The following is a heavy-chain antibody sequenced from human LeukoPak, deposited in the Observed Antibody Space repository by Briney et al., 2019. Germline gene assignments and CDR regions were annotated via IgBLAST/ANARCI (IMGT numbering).Heavy chain of an antibody. Sequence: GSVKVSCKASGYTFTSYYMHWVRQAPGQGLEWMGIINPSGGSTSYAQKFQGRVTITRDMSTSTVYMELSSLRSEDTAVYYCAREDTTGYSSSWFRPFSAFDIWGQGTMVTVSS. J-gene: IGHJ3*02. CDR1: GYTFTSYY. CDR3: AREDTTGYSSSWFRPFSAFDI. V-gene: IGHV1-46*01. CDR2: INPSGGST. D-gene: IGHD6-13*01.